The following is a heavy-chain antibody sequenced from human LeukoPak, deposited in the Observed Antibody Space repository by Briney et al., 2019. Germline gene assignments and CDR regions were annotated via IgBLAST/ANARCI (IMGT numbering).Heavy chain of an antibody. CDR1: GFTSGEYA. V-gene: IGHV3-9*02. CDR3: AKAKSRYLGYYFDS. Sequence: GGSLRLSCAASGFTSGEYAMHWDRQAEGKGLEWVSGLNSNSDTIDYADSVKGRFTVSRDNAKTSLSLQMDSLRAEDTALYYCAKAKSRYLGYYFDSWGQGILVTVSS. D-gene: IGHD1-1*01. J-gene: IGHJ4*02. CDR2: LNSNSDTI.